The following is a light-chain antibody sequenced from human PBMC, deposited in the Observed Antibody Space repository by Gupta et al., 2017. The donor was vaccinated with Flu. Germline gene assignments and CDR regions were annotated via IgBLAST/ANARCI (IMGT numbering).Light chain of an antibody. J-gene: IGLJ3*02. V-gene: IGLV1-44*01. CDR1: SSNIGSNT. Sequence: QSVLTQPPSASGPPGQRVPFPCSGSSSNIGSNTVNGYQQLPGTAPNLLIFGNNQRHSGGPDRFSGSKSGTSAALAISGLQSEDEADYYCAAWDDSLNGSWVFGGGTKLTVL. CDR3: AAWDDSLNGSWV. CDR2: GNN.